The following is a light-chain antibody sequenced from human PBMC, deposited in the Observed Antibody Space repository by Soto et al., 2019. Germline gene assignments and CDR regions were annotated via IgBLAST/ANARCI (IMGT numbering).Light chain of an antibody. J-gene: IGKJ1*01. CDR2: AAS. Sequence: DIQMTQSPSSLSASVGDRVTITCRASQSISNYLNWYQLKPGKAPKLLIYAASSMQSGVPSRFSGSGSETDFTLTISSLQPDDSATYYCQQSFSPLWTFGQGTKVEV. CDR1: QSISNY. V-gene: IGKV1-39*01. CDR3: QQSFSPLWT.